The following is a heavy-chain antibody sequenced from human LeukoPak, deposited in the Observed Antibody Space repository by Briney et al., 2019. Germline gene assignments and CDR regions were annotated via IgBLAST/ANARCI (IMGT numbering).Heavy chain of an antibody. V-gene: IGHV4-39*07. Sequence: SETLSLTCTVSGGSISSSSYYWGWIRQPPGKGLEWIGSIYYSGSTYYNPSLKSRVTISVDTSKNQFSLKLSSVTAADTAVYYCAGLWTTSYWGQGTLVTVSS. J-gene: IGHJ4*02. D-gene: IGHD4-17*01. CDR1: GGSISSSSYY. CDR3: AGLWTTSY. CDR2: IYYSGST.